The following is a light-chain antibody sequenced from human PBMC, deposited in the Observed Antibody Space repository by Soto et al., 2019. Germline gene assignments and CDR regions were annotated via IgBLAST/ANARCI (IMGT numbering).Light chain of an antibody. J-gene: IGLJ1*01. Sequence: QAVVTQPASVSGSPGQSITISCTGSGRDIGAYDYVSWYQQHPGKAPKLIIYGVKNRPSGVSNRFSASKSAFTASLTISGLQTEDEADYYCSSYTTSYFYVFGPGTKLTVL. CDR3: SSYTTSYFYV. CDR1: GRDIGAYDY. CDR2: GVK. V-gene: IGLV2-14*01.